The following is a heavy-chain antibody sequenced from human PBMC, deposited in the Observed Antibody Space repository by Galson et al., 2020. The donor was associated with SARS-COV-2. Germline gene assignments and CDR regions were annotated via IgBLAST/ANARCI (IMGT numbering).Heavy chain of an antibody. Sequence: GESLKISCAASGFTFSSYGMHWVRQAPGKGLEWVAVISYDGSNKNYADSVKGRFTISRDNSKNTLYLQMNSLRAEDTAVYYCARDRGSWYMDYWGQGTLVTVSS. CDR3: ARDRGSWYMDY. D-gene: IGHD6-13*01. J-gene: IGHJ4*02. V-gene: IGHV3-30*03. CDR2: ISYDGSNK. CDR1: GFTFSSYG.